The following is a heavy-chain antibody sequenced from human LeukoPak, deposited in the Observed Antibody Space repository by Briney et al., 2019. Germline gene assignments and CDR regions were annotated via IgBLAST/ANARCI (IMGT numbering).Heavy chain of an antibody. CDR2: IYYSGST. V-gene: IGHV4-59*01. Sequence: SETLSLTCAVYGGSFSGYYWSWIRQPPGKGLEWIGYIYYSGSTNYNPSLKGRVTISVDTSKNQFSLKLSSVTAADTAVYYCARDRSRGNDAFDIWGQGTMVTVSS. D-gene: IGHD4-23*01. J-gene: IGHJ3*02. CDR1: GGSFSGYY. CDR3: ARDRSRGNDAFDI.